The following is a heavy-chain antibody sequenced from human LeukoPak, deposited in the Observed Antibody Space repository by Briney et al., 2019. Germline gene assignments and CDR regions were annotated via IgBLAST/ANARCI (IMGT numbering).Heavy chain of an antibody. CDR1: GFSFSMYW. D-gene: IGHD3-22*01. V-gene: IGHV3-7*01. CDR2: IKRDGSER. Sequence: GGSLRLSCEASGFSFSMYWMAWVRQAPGKGLEWVANIKRDGSERRCLDSVRGRFTVSRDNAKNSLYLQLNSLRAEDTAVYFCARDTTYYESSAYYDSYDIWGQGTMVTVSS. J-gene: IGHJ3*02. CDR3: ARDTTYYESSAYYDSYDI.